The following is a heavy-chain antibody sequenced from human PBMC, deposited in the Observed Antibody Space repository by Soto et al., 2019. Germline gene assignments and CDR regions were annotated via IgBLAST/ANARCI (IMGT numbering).Heavy chain of an antibody. J-gene: IGHJ4*02. D-gene: IGHD5-12*01. CDR3: ATEMATIVSFDY. Sequence: PGGSLRLSCAASGFPFSSYAMHWVRLAPGKGLEWVALVSYDGRHKVYAESVKGRFTISRDNSKKMLYLEMKSLREDDTSVYYRATEMATIVSFDYWGQGTQVTVSS. CDR2: VSYDGRHK. CDR1: GFPFSSYA. V-gene: IGHV3-30*04.